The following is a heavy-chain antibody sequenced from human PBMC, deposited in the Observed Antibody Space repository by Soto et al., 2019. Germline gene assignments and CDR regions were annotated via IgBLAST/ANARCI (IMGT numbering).Heavy chain of an antibody. CDR1: GYTLTELS. CDR3: ATTQPGDYDILTGYDAFDI. J-gene: IGHJ3*02. D-gene: IGHD3-9*01. CDR2: FDPEDGET. Sequence: QVQLVQSGAEVKKPGASVKVSCKVSGYTLTELSMHWVRQAPGKGLEWMGGFDPEDGETIYAQKFQGRVTMTEDTSTDTAYMELSSLRSEDTAVYYCATTQPGDYDILTGYDAFDIWGQGTMVTVSS. V-gene: IGHV1-24*01.